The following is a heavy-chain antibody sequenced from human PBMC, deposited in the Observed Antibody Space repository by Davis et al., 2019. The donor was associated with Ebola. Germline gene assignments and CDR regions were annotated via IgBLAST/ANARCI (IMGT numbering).Heavy chain of an antibody. CDR1: GAPSSSYY. D-gene: IGHD4-17*01. J-gene: IGHJ5*02. V-gene: IGHV4-39*01. Sequence: SEPLSPPFAAHGAPSSSYYWGWTRQPQGKGLEWIRSFYYNVSTYYNPSLKSPVTISVDTSQNQLSLKLSSVTAADTAVYYCARPVGNGDYSWFDPWGQGTLVTVSS. CDR2: FYYNVST. CDR3: ARPVGNGDYSWFDP.